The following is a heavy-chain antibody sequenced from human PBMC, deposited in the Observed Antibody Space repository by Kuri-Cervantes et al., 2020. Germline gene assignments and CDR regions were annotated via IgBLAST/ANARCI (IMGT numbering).Heavy chain of an antibody. CDR3: TTGEEEVGAFDI. CDR1: GFTFSNYG. Sequence: GESLKISCAASGFTFSNYGMHWVRQSPGKGLEWVAFIRYDGITRHDGTNEYYIESVKGRFTISRDNLKNTLYLQMNSLKTEDTAVYYCTTGEEEVGAFDIWGQGTMVTVSS. D-gene: IGHD1-26*01. V-gene: IGHV3-30*02. CDR2: IRYDGITRHDGTNE. J-gene: IGHJ3*02.